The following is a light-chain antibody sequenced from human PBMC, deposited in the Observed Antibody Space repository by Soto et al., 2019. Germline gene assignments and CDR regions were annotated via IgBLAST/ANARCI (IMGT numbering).Light chain of an antibody. CDR1: QSVSSY. CDR3: QQRINWIT. CDR2: DAS. Sequence: IVLTQSPATLSLSPGERATLSCRASQSVSSYLAWYQQKPGQAPRLLIYDASNRATGIPARFSGSGSGTDFTLTISSLEPEDFAVYYCQQRINWITFGQGTRLENK. J-gene: IGKJ5*01. V-gene: IGKV3-11*01.